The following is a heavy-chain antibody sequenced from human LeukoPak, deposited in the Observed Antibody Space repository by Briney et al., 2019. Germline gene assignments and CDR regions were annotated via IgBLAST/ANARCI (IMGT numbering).Heavy chain of an antibody. J-gene: IGHJ5*02. V-gene: IGHV3-73*01. CDR2: IRSEANSYAT. D-gene: IGHD3-22*01. CDR3: TRLNYYNRSGYFNWFDP. CDR1: GFTFSGSA. Sequence: PGGSLRLSCAVSGFTFSGSAMHWVRQASGKGLEWVGRIRSEANSYATAYAASVKGRFTISRDDSKNTAYLQLNSLKTEDTAVYYCTRLNYYNRSGYFNWFDPWGQGTLVTVSS.